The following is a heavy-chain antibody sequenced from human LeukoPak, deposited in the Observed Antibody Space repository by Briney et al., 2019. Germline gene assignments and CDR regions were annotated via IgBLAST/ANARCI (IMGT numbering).Heavy chain of an antibody. J-gene: IGHJ4*02. CDR3: GRKQQLVLDF. CDR2: IYSGGST. D-gene: IGHD6-13*01. Sequence: GGSLRLSCAASGFTVSSNYMSWVRQAPGKGLEWVSVIYSGGSTYYADSVKGRFTISRDNSKNTLYLQMNSLRAEDTAVYYCGRKQQLVLDFWGRGTLVTVSS. CDR1: GFTVSSNY. V-gene: IGHV3-53*01.